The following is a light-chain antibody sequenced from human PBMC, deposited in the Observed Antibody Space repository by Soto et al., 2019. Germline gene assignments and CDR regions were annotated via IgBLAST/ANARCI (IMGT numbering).Light chain of an antibody. CDR2: GAS. CDR1: QNIGKY. Sequence: DIQMTQSPSSLSASSGDRVTITCRASQNIGKYLIWYQQKPGRPPKVLVYGASNLQSGVSSRVSGDGFGTEFTLTINSLRPEDFATYDCQQSYNLPRTFGQGATLETK. V-gene: IGKV1-39*01. CDR3: QQSYNLPRT. J-gene: IGKJ2*01.